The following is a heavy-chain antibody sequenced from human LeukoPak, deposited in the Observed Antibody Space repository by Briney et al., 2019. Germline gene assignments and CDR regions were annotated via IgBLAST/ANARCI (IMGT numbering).Heavy chain of an antibody. Sequence: PGGSLRLSCAASGFTFSSYSMNWVRQAPGKGLEWVSYISSSSRTIYYADSVKGRFTISRDNAKNSLYLQMNSLRAEDTAVYYCARESYGNDILDPWGQGTLVTVSS. CDR3: ARESYGNDILDP. V-gene: IGHV3-48*01. D-gene: IGHD2-15*01. J-gene: IGHJ5*02. CDR2: ISSSSRTI. CDR1: GFTFSSYS.